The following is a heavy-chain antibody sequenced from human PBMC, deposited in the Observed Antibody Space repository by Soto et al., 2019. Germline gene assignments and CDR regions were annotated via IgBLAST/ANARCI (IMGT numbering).Heavy chain of an antibody. D-gene: IGHD6-13*01. CDR1: GFTFSSYS. J-gene: IGHJ4*02. Sequence: EVQLVESGGGLVKPGGSLRLSCAASGFTFSSYSMNWVRQAPGKGLEWVSSISSSSSYIYYADSVKGRFTISRDNAKNSLYLQMNSLRAQDPAVYYCARWTLAQHSSSSGPYYFDYWGQGTLVTVSS. CDR2: ISSSSSYI. CDR3: ARWTLAQHSSSSGPYYFDY. V-gene: IGHV3-21*01.